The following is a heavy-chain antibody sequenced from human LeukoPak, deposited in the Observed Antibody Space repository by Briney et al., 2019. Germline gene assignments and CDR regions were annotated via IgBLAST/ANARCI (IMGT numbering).Heavy chain of an antibody. J-gene: IGHJ4*02. CDR1: GFTFSSYA. V-gene: IGHV3-23*01. D-gene: IGHD1-26*01. Sequence: GGSLRLSCAASGFTFSSYAMSWVRQAPGKGLEWGSAISGSGGSTYYADSVKGRFTISRDNSKNTLYLQMNSLRAEDTAVYYCAKGSGVGAIRSGFDYWGQGTLVTVSS. CDR2: ISGSGGST. CDR3: AKGSGVGAIRSGFDY.